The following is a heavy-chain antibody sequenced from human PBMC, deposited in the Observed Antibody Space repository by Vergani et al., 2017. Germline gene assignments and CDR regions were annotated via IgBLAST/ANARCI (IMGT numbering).Heavy chain of an antibody. CDR3: ARHHLRFLEWMMGPGDY. J-gene: IGHJ4*02. Sequence: VQLQESGPGLVKPSQTLSLTCTVSGGSISSGGYYWSWIRQHPGKGLEWVSAISGSGGSTYYADSVKGRFTISRDNSKNTLYLQMNSLRAEDTAVYYCARHHLRFLEWMMGPGDYWGQGTLVTVSS. D-gene: IGHD3-3*01. CDR1: GGSISSGGYY. V-gene: IGHV3-23*01. CDR2: ISGSGGST.